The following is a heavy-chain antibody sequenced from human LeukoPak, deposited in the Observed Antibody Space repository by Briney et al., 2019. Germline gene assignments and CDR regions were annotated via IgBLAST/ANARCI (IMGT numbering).Heavy chain of an antibody. CDR3: VRDWEGFNFDI. V-gene: IGHV4-59*02. Sequence: SXTLSLTCTVSGGSVRSYYWRWIRQPPGEGLEWIAYIHNSGGTNYNPSLKRRVTISVDTSKNQFSLKLRSVTSADTAVYYCVRDWEGFNFDIWGQGTMVTVSS. D-gene: IGHD1-26*01. CDR2: IHNSGGT. J-gene: IGHJ3*02. CDR1: GGSVRSYY.